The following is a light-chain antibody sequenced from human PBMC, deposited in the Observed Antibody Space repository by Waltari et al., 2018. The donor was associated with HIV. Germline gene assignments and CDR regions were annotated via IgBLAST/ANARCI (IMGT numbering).Light chain of an antibody. CDR3: AGWDESLSGVI. V-gene: IGLV1-47*01. Sequence: QSVLTQPPSTSGTPGQKVTISCSGSSSNIGTTNVYWYQKLPVTAPKLLIYKNDQRPSGVPDRFSGSKSGASASLAIIGLRSGDEGDYYCAGWDESLSGVIFGGGTKLSVL. J-gene: IGLJ2*01. CDR2: KND. CDR1: SSNIGTTN.